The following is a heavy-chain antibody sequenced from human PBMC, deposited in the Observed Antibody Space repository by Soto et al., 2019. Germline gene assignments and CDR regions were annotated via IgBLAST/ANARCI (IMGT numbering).Heavy chain of an antibody. CDR3: ARGGIPPSGYGIAYAMDV. D-gene: IGHD1-26*01. CDR1: GFTFSNYN. Sequence: TGGSLRLSCVASGFTFSNYNMNWVRQAPGKGLEWVSHISGTGVYIHYADAVKGRFTISRDNAKSSVYLQMNSLRAEDTAVYYCARGGIPPSGYGIAYAMDVWGQGTTVTVSS. CDR2: ISGTGVYI. V-gene: IGHV3-21*01. J-gene: IGHJ6*02.